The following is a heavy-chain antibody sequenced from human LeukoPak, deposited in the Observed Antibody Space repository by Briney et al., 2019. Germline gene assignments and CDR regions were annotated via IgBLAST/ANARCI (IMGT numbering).Heavy chain of an antibody. CDR2: INPSGGST. D-gene: IGHD4-11*01. V-gene: IGHV1-46*01. J-gene: IGHJ3*02. CDR3: ARVYTTVTTTEAFDI. CDR1: GYTFTSYY. Sequence: ASVKVSCKASGYTFTSYYMHWVRQAPGQGLEWMGIINPSGGSTSYAQKFQGRVTMTRDASTSTVYMELSSLRSDDTAVYYCARVYTTVTTTEAFDIWGQGTMVTVSS.